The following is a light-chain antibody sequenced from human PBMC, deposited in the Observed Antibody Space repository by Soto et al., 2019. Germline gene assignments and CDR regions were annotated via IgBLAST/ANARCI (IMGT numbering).Light chain of an antibody. Sequence: QSVLTQPPSVSAASGQTVTISCSGSSSNIGNNYVSWYQQLPGTAPKLLIYDNNKRPSGIPDRFSGSKSGTSATLGITGLQTGDEADYYCGTWDSSLSDVVFGGGTKVTVL. CDR3: GTWDSSLSDVV. CDR1: SSNIGNNY. CDR2: DNN. V-gene: IGLV1-51*01. J-gene: IGLJ2*01.